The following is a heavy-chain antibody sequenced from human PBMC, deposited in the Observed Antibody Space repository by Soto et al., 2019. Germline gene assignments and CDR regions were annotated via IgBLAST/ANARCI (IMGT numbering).Heavy chain of an antibody. V-gene: IGHV3-33*01. CDR3: ARDRGIAADGRRNYCYYSMDV. D-gene: IGHD6-13*01. J-gene: IGHJ6*03. CDR1: GFTFSSYG. CDR2: IWYDGSNK. Sequence: QVQLVESGGGVVQPGRSLRLSCAASGFTFSSYGMHWVRQAPGKGLEWVAVIWYDGSNKYYADSVKGRFTVSRDNSKNALYLQMKSLREEDTAVYYCARDRGIAADGRRNYCYYSMDVLGKGTTVAFSS.